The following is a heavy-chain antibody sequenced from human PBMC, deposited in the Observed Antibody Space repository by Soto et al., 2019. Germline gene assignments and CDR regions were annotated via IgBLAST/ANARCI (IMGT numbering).Heavy chain of an antibody. J-gene: IGHJ4*02. Sequence: QVQLQESGPGLVKPSGTLSLTCAVSGGSIRRNNWWTWVRQPPGKGLEWIGEIHHSGSTNYKSSLESRVTISVDKSKNQFSLKLSSVTAADTAVYYCARNGYSSGWYHFDYWGQGTLVTVSS. CDR1: GGSIRRNNW. CDR3: ARNGYSSGWYHFDY. V-gene: IGHV4-4*02. CDR2: IHHSGST. D-gene: IGHD6-19*01.